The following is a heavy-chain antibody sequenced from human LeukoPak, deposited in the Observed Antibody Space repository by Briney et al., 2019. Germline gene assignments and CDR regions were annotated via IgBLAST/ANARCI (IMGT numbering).Heavy chain of an antibody. V-gene: IGHV3-7*03. CDR3: ARERWDIAAAGTGYYYYYGMDV. Sequence: PGGSLRLSCAASGFTFSSYWMSWVRQAPGKGLEWVANIKQDGSEKYYVDSVKGRFTISRDNAKNSLYLQMNSLRAEDTAVYYCARERWDIAAAGTGYYYYYGMDVWGQGTTVTVSS. CDR2: IKQDGSEK. CDR1: GFTFSSYW. D-gene: IGHD6-13*01. J-gene: IGHJ6*02.